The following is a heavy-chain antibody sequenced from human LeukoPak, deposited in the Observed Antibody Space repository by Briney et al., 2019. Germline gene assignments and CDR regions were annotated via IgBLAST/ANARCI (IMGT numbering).Heavy chain of an antibody. J-gene: IGHJ4*02. D-gene: IGHD2-2*01. V-gene: IGHV3-21*01. Sequence: GGSLRLSCAASEFTFSHYSMNWVRQAPGKGLEWVSSISSSSSYIYYANSVKGRFTISRDNAKNSLYLQMNSLRAEDTAVYYCASASCSSSSCSAYCFDYWGQGTLVTVSS. CDR1: EFTFSHYS. CDR3: ASASCSSSSCSAYCFDY. CDR2: ISSSSSYI.